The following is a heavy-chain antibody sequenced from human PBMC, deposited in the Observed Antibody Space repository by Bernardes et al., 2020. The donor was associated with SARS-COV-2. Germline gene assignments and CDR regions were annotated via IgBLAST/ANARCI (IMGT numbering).Heavy chain of an antibody. CDR3: ARNIGSGWLNWFDP. D-gene: IGHD6-19*01. Sequence: VGSLSLSCAASGFTFSSYEMNWVRQAPGKGLEWVSYISSSGSTIYYADSVKGRFTISRDNAKNSLYLQMNSLRAEDTAVYYCARNIGSGWLNWFDPWGQGTLVTVSS. J-gene: IGHJ5*02. V-gene: IGHV3-48*03. CDR2: ISSSGSTI. CDR1: GFTFSSYE.